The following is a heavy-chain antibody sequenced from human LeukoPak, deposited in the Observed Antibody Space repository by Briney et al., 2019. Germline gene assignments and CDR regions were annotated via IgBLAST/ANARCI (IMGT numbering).Heavy chain of an antibody. CDR3: ARSLWPTASYFDY. CDR2: IYYSGST. Sequence: SETLSLTCAVYGGSFSGYYWTWIRQPPGKGLEWIGSIYYSGSTYYNPSLKSRVTISVHTSNKQFSLKLSSVTAADTAVYYCARSLWPTASYFDYWGQGTLVTVSS. D-gene: IGHD3-10*01. V-gene: IGHV4-34*01. CDR1: GGSFSGYY. J-gene: IGHJ4*02.